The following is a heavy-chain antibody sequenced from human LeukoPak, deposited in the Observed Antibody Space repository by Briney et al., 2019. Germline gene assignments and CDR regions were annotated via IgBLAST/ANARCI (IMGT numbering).Heavy chain of an antibody. Sequence: ESGGSLRLSCAASGFTFSSYAMHWVRQAPGKGLEWVAVISYDGSNKYYADSVKGRFTISRDNSKNTLYLQMNSLRAEDTAVYYCASTLLGTNPDDYWGQGTLVTVSS. CDR2: ISYDGSNK. CDR3: ASTLLGTNPDDY. D-gene: IGHD1-7*01. J-gene: IGHJ4*02. V-gene: IGHV3-30-3*02. CDR1: GFTFSSYA.